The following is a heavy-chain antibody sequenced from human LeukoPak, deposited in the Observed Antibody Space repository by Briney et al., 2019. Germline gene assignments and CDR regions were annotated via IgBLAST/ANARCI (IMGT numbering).Heavy chain of an antibody. CDR1: GYTFTSYG. D-gene: IGHD4-17*01. CDR2: ISAYNGNT. V-gene: IGHV1-18*04. Sequence: ASVKVSCKASGYTFTSYGISWVRQAPGQGLERMGWISAYNGNTNYAQKLQGRVTMTTDTSTSTAYMELRSLRSDDTAVYYCARDDYGDYEGLYGMDVWGKGTTVTVSS. J-gene: IGHJ6*04. CDR3: ARDDYGDYEGLYGMDV.